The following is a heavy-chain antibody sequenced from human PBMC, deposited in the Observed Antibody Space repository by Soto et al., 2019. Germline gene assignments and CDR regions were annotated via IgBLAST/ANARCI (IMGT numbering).Heavy chain of an antibody. CDR2: IYYSGST. V-gene: IGHV4-59*01. CDR1: GGSISSYY. J-gene: IGHJ4*02. D-gene: IGHD3-10*01. CDR3: ARAYGYYFDY. Sequence: PSETLSLTCTVSGGSISSYYWIWIRQPPGKGLEWIGYIYYSGSTNYNPSLKSRVTISVDTSKNQFSLKLSSVTAADTAVYYCARAYGYYFDYWGQGTLVTVSS.